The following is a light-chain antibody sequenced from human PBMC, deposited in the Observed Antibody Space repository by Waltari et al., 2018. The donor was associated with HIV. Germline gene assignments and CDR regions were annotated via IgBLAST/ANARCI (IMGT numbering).Light chain of an antibody. CDR2: EVS. V-gene: IGLV2-14*01. CDR3: ISYISSSSPV. Sequence: QSALTQPASVSGSPGQSITISCTGPSFDIYGYTFVSWFQHHPGKAPKVIIYEVSNRPSGVSDRFSGSKSGNTASLTISGLQPEDEAEYFCISYISSSSPVFGGGTKLTVL. CDR1: SFDIYGYTF. J-gene: IGLJ3*02.